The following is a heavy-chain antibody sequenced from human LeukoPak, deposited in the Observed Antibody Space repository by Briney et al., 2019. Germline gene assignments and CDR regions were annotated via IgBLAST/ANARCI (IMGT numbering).Heavy chain of an antibody. D-gene: IGHD2-21*02. J-gene: IGHJ4*02. V-gene: IGHV3-7*01. CDR2: INEDGSYK. CDR1: GFPFSSYW. Sequence: PGGSLRLSCVASGFPFSSYWMSWVRQAPGKGLEWVANINEDGSYKFHADSVKGRLTISRDNAKNSLYLQMNSLRADDTAVYYCARDATRGGDNDYWGQGTRVIVSS. CDR3: ARDATRGGDNDY.